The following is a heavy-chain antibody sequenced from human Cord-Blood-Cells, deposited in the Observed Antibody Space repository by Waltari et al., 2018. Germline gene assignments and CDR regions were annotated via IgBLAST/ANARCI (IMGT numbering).Heavy chain of an antibody. CDR1: GGTFSSYA. CDR3: ARGLAAATHAEYFQH. Sequence: QVQLVQSGAEVKKPGSSVKVSCKASGGTFSSYAISWVRQAPGQGLEWMGGIIPILGTANYAQKSQGRVTITADESTSTAYMELSSLRSEDTAVYYCARGLAAATHAEYFQHWGQGTLVTVSS. CDR2: IIPILGTA. D-gene: IGHD6-13*01. J-gene: IGHJ1*01. V-gene: IGHV1-69*01.